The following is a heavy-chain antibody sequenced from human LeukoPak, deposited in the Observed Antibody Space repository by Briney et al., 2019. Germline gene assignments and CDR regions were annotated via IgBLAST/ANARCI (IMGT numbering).Heavy chain of an antibody. CDR1: GYTFTGYY. D-gene: IGHD6-19*01. CDR3: ARDLSSGSDLDY. V-gene: IGHV1-2*02. Sequence: ASVKVSCRASGYTFTGYYMHWVRQAPGQGLEWMGWINPNSGGTNYAQKFQGRVTMTRDTSISTAYMELSRLRCDDTAVYYCARDLSSGSDLDYWGQGTLVTVSS. CDR2: INPNSGGT. J-gene: IGHJ4*02.